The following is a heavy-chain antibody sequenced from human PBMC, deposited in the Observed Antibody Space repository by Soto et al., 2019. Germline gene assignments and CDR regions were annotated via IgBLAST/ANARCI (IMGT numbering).Heavy chain of an antibody. J-gene: IGHJ3*02. CDR2: ITGSGGST. Sequence: VGSLRLSCSASGFIFSSYAMSWVRQAPGKGLEWVSTITGSGGSTYYADSVKGRFAISRDNSKNTLYLQMDSLRAEDTAVYFCAKDRTTMYDAFDIWGQGTMVTVSS. CDR3: AKDRTTMYDAFDI. V-gene: IGHV3-23*01. D-gene: IGHD3-3*01. CDR1: GFIFSSYA.